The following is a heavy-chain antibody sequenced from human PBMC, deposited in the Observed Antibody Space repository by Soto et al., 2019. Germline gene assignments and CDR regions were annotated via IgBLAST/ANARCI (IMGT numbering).Heavy chain of an antibody. D-gene: IGHD7-27*01. CDR3: VKRRGDGYFDL. CDR1: GFSFKDFA. J-gene: IGHJ2*01. CDR2: MVGPSGRT. Sequence: EVQLLESGGGLVQSGGSLRVSCAASGFSFKDFAMGWVLRVPGSGLECVSDMVGPSGRTYYADSVKGRFTISRDNSKNPLYLQLNSLRDEDTAIYYCVKRRGDGYFDLWGRGTLVTVSS. V-gene: IGHV3-23*01.